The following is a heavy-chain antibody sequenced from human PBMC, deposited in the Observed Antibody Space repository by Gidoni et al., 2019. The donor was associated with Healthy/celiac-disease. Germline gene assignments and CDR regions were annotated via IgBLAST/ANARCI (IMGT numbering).Heavy chain of an antibody. CDR2: INPNSGGK. V-gene: IGHV1-2*02. D-gene: IGHD6-13*01. J-gene: IGHJ4*02. Sequence: QVQLVQSGAEVKKPGASVNVSCKASRYPFTGYYMHWVRQAPGQGLEWMGWINPNSGGKNYAQKFKGRVTMTRETSIRTAYMELSRLRSDDTAVYYWARDTPIALQNVEDDYWGQGTLVTVSS. CDR3: ARDTPIALQNVEDDY. CDR1: RYPFTGYY.